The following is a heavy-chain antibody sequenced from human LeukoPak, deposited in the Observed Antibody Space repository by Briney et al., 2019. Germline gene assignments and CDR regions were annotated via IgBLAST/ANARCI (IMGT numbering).Heavy chain of an antibody. CDR1: GFTFSSYG. CDR2: ISYDGSNK. D-gene: IGHD1/OR15-1a*01. V-gene: IGHV3-30*18. J-gene: IGHJ6*02. CDR3: AKLEQGGGESYYYYGMDV. Sequence: GRSLRLSCAASGFTFSSYGMHWVRQAPGKGLEWVAVISYDGSNKYYADSVKGRFTISRDNSKNTLYLQMNSLRAEDTAVYYCAKLEQGGGESYYYYGMDVWGQGTTVTVSS.